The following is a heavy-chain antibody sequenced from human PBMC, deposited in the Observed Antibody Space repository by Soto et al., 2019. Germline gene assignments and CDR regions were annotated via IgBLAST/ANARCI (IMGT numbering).Heavy chain of an antibody. CDR1: GGSIDSGAYY. Sequence: TLSLTCTVSGGSIDSGAYYGSWIRQHPGEGLAWIGYIFSSGSTFYNPSLKSRVTMSMDTSRKSFSLHLRYVTAADTAVYYCARNRPAATSEVVLDSWGLGTLVIVSS. D-gene: IGHD6-13*01. CDR2: IFSSGST. V-gene: IGHV4-31*03. CDR3: ARNRPAATSEVVLDS. J-gene: IGHJ4*02.